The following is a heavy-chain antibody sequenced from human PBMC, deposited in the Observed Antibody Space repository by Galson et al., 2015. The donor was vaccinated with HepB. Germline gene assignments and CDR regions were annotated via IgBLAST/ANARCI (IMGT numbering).Heavy chain of an antibody. V-gene: IGHV3-73*01. CDR3: TSLSYYYDSSGYYRMGPNDAFDI. CDR1: GFTFSGSA. D-gene: IGHD3-22*01. CDR2: IRSKANSYAT. J-gene: IGHJ3*02. Sequence: LRLSCAASGFTFSGSAMHWVRQASGKGLEWVGRIRSKANSYATAYAASVKGRFTISRDDSKNTAYLQMNSLKTEDTAVYYCTSLSYYYDSSGYYRMGPNDAFDIWGQGTMVTVSS.